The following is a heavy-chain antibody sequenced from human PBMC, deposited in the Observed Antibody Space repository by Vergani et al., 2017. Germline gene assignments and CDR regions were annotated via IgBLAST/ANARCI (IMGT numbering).Heavy chain of an antibody. CDR2: ISGSGGNT. V-gene: IGHV3-23*01. J-gene: IGHJ6*02. CDR3: AKARDPNCKGGNCYSYYYGLDL. CDR1: GFTFSSYA. Sequence: EVQLLESGENLIQPGGSLRLSCGASGFTFSSYAMTWVRLAPGKGLQWVSAISGSGGNTFYTDSVKGRFTISRDNSKDTLYLQMNSLRVEDTAIYYCAKARDPNCKGGNCYSYYYGLDLWGQGTTVTVSS. D-gene: IGHD2-21*01.